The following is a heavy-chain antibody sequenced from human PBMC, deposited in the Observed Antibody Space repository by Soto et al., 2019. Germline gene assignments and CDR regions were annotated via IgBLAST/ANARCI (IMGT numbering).Heavy chain of an antibody. CDR3: ARLNSYNCYFDQ. Sequence: SETLSLTCTVSGGSISSYYWIWIRQPPGKGLEWIGYIYYSGSTNYNPSLKSRVTISVDTSKNQFSLKLSSVTAADTAVYYCARLNSYNCYFDQWGQGTLVTVSS. J-gene: IGHJ4*02. D-gene: IGHD3-10*01. CDR2: IYYSGST. CDR1: GGSISSYY. V-gene: IGHV4-59*01.